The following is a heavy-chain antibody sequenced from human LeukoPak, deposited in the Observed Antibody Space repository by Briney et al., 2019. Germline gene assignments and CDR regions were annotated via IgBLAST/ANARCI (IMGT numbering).Heavy chain of an antibody. CDR1: GGSIGSGGYY. V-gene: IGHV4-31*03. CDR3: ARVVVAARSIDY. CDR2: IYYSGST. D-gene: IGHD2-15*01. J-gene: IGHJ4*02. Sequence: SETLSLTCTVSGGSIGSGGYYWSWIRQHPGKGLEWIGYIYYSGSTYYNPSLKSRVTISVDTSKNQFSLKLSSVTAADTAVYYCARVVVAARSIDYWGQGTLVTVSS.